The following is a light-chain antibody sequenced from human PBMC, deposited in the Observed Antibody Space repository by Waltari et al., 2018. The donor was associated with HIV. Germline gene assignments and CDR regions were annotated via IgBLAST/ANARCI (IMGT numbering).Light chain of an antibody. CDR1: QSVRTS. J-gene: IGKJ1*01. CDR2: KAS. V-gene: IGKV1-5*03. Sequence: DIQMTQSPSTLSASVGDRVTITCRATQSVRTSLAWYQQKHGRSPKLLIYKASTLETEVPSRFSSSGSGTEFNLTISGLLSVDFATYYCQQYEGDTRTFGQGTTVELK. CDR3: QQYEGDTRT.